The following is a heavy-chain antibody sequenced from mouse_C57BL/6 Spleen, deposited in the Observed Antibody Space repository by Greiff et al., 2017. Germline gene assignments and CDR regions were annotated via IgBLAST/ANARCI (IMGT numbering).Heavy chain of an antibody. J-gene: IGHJ4*01. V-gene: IGHV1-62-2*01. CDR1: GYTFTEYT. Sequence: QVQLQQSGAELVKPGASVKLSCKASGYTFTEYTIHWVKQRSGQGLEWIGWFYPGSGSIKYNEKFKDKATLTADKSSSTVYMELSRLTSEDSAVYVCARHERGSSFMITTGAMDYWGQGTSVTVSS. CDR3: ARHERGSSFMITTGAMDY. CDR2: FYPGSGSI. D-gene: IGHD2-4*01.